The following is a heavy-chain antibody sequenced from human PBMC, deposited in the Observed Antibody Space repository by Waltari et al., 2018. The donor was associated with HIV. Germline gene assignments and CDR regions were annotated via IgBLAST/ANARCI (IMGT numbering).Heavy chain of an antibody. CDR2: ITPNSETI. CDR1: GFTFADSY. V-gene: IGHV3-11*04. Sequence: QVQLMESGGGLVDPGGSLRLSCTVSGFTFADSYFYWIRQSPGKGLECGAYITPNSETIFYADSVRGRFTISRDNAMASLSLQMRSLRADDTATYYCAKDQAKSIGRHYEEHGLDVWGQGTTVIVSA. J-gene: IGHJ6*01. CDR3: AKDQAKSIGRHYEEHGLDV. D-gene: IGHD3-16*01.